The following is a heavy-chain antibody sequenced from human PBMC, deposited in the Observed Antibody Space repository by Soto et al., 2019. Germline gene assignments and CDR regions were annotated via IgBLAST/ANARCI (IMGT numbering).Heavy chain of an antibody. CDR3: ARAPALYDFWSGYSFDY. CDR2: IYYSGST. V-gene: IGHV4-31*03. CDR1: GGSISSGGYY. D-gene: IGHD3-3*01. J-gene: IGHJ4*02. Sequence: KTSETLSLTCTVSGGSISSGGYYWSWIRQHPGKGLEWIGYIYYSGSTYYNPSLKSRVTISVDTSKNQFSLKLSSVTAADTAVYYCARAPALYDFWSGYSFDYWGQGTLVTVSS.